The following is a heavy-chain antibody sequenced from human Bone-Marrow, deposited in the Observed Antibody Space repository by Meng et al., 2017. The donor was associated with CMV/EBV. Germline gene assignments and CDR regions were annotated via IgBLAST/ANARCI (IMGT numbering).Heavy chain of an antibody. D-gene: IGHD1-26*01. Sequence: GESLKISCAASGFTFSSYSMNWVRQAPGKGLEWVSSISSSSSYIYYADSVKGRFTISRDNAKNSPYLQMNSLRAEDTAVYYCASPWEPTDYAFDIWGQGTMVTVSS. CDR2: ISSSSSYI. CDR3: ASPWEPTDYAFDI. V-gene: IGHV3-21*01. J-gene: IGHJ3*02. CDR1: GFTFSSYS.